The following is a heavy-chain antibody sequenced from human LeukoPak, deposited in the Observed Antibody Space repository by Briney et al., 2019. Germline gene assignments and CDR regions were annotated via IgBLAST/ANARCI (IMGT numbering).Heavy chain of an antibody. Sequence: SETLSLTCAVYGGSFSGYYWSWIRQPPGKGLEWIGEINHSGSTNYNPSLKSRVTISVDTSKNQFSLKLSSVTAADTAVYYCARGRPGYYYDSSGHYYGFNWFDPWGQGTLVTVSS. J-gene: IGHJ5*02. CDR1: GGSFSGYY. CDR2: INHSGST. D-gene: IGHD3-22*01. CDR3: ARGRPGYYYDSSGHYYGFNWFDP. V-gene: IGHV4-34*01.